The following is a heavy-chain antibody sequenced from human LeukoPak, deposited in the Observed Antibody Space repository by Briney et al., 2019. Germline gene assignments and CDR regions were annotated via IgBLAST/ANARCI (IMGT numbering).Heavy chain of an antibody. CDR3: ARQGDYYDSSGYYYWFDP. D-gene: IGHD3-22*01. V-gene: IGHV3-30*01. CDR2: DGSNK. J-gene: IGHJ5*02. Sequence: DGSNKYYADSVKGRFTISRDNSKNTLYLQMNSLRAEDTAVYYCARQGDYYDSSGYYYWFDPWGQGTLVTVSS.